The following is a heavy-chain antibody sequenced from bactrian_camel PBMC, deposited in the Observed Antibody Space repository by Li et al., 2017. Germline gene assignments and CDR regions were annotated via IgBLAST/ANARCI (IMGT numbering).Heavy chain of an antibody. J-gene: IGHJ6*01. V-gene: IGHV3S40*01. CDR3: AADYQPCLLRNLRASDFGY. CDR1: GYTFSSGY. D-gene: IGHD1*01. CDR2: IFSGGHNT. Sequence: EVQLVESGGGSVQAGGSLNLSCAVSGYTFSSGYMAWFRQAPGKEREGIAAIFSGGHNTFYADSVKGRFTISQENAKNTVYLQMNSAKPEDTAMYYCAADYQPCLLRNLRASDFGYWGQGTQVTVS.